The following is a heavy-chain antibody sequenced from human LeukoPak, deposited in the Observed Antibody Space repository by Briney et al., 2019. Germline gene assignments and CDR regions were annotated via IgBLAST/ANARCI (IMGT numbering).Heavy chain of an antibody. Sequence: PGGSLRLSCAASGFTFSTYTMHWVRQAPGKGLEWVSSISSSSSYIYYADSVKGRFTISRDNAKNSLYLQMNSLRAEDTAVYYCAREGTVAPSDYWGQGTLVTVSS. D-gene: IGHD6-19*01. CDR1: GFTFSTYT. CDR3: AREGTVAPSDY. V-gene: IGHV3-21*01. J-gene: IGHJ4*02. CDR2: ISSSSSYI.